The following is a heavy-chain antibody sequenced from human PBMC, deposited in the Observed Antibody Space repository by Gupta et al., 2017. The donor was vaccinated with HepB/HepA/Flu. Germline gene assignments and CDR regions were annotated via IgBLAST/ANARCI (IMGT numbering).Heavy chain of an antibody. Sequence: QLQLQESGPGLVKPSETLSLTCSVSGGSINSSSYFCGWIRQPPGKGLEWIGNIYFSGRTYYNPSLKSRVTISVDTSKNQFSLKLNSVTAADTALYFCARQASGSQNWFDPWGQGTLVTVSS. CDR1: GGSINSSSYF. D-gene: IGHD3-10*01. V-gene: IGHV4-39*01. CDR2: IYFSGRT. J-gene: IGHJ5*01. CDR3: ARQASGSQNWFDP.